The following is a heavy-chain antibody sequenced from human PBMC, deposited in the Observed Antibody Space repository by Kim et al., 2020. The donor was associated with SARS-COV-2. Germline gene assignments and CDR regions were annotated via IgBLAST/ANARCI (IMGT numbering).Heavy chain of an antibody. J-gene: IGHJ4*02. Sequence: TTYAAWQKGRFTISRDDSKNTAYLQITSLKTEDTALYYCLVYSDSGGGGYWGQGTLVTVSS. CDR2: T. V-gene: IGHV3-73*01. D-gene: IGHD3-22*01. CDR3: LVYSDSGGGGY.